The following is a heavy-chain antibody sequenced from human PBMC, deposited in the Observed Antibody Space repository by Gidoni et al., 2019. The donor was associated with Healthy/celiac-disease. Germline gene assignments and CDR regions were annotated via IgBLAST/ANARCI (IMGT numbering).Heavy chain of an antibody. J-gene: IGHJ4*02. CDR2: IWYDGSNK. Sequence: QVQLVESGGGVVQPGRSLRLSCAASGFTFSSYGMHWVRQAPGKGLEWVAVIWYDGSNKYYADSVKGRFTISRDNSKNTLYLQMNSLRAEDTAVYYCARDFRYAAPKYYFDYWGQGTLVTVSS. CDR1: GFTFSSYG. D-gene: IGHD6-6*01. CDR3: ARDFRYAAPKYYFDY. V-gene: IGHV3-33*01.